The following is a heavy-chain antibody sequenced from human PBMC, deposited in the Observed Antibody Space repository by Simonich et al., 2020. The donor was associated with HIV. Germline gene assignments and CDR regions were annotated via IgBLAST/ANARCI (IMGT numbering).Heavy chain of an antibody. D-gene: IGHD3-22*01. CDR2: VKPEEGET. Sequence: QVQLVQSGAEVKKPGASVKVSCKVSGYTLTELSMHWVRQAPGKGVEWVGGVKPEEGETIYAQKFQGRVTMTEDSSTDTAHMELSSLTSEDTAVYFCAAVKYYYDSSGFSYDGVDVWGQGTMVTVSS. CDR1: GYTLTELS. CDR3: AAVKYYYDSSGFSYDGVDV. J-gene: IGHJ3*01. V-gene: IGHV1-24*01.